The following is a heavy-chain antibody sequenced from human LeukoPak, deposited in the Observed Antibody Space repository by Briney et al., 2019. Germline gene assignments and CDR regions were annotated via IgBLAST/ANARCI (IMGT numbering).Heavy chain of an antibody. D-gene: IGHD1-1*01. J-gene: IGHJ3*02. CDR2: LYSRGSP. CDR3: ARLQPNSGEWAFDI. Sequence: SETLSLTCTVSGASISTYYWSWIRQSPGKGLEWIGYLYSRGSPNYNPSLKRRVTISVDASKNHFSLTLSSVTAADTAVYYCARLQPNSGEWAFDIWGQGTMVTVSS. V-gene: IGHV4-59*01. CDR1: GASISTYY.